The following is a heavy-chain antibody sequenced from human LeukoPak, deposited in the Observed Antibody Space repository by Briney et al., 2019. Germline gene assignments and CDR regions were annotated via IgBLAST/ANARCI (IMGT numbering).Heavy chain of an antibody. D-gene: IGHD3-10*01. J-gene: IGHJ4*02. CDR2: ISAYNGNT. Sequence: GASVKVSCKASGYTFTSYGISWVRQAPGQGLEWMGWISAYNGNTNYAQKLQGGVTMTTDTSTSTAYMELRSLRSDDTAVYYCARDQARTYYYGSGSYNYFDYWGQGTLVTVSS. CDR1: GYTFTSYG. V-gene: IGHV1-18*01. CDR3: ARDQARTYYYGSGSYNYFDY.